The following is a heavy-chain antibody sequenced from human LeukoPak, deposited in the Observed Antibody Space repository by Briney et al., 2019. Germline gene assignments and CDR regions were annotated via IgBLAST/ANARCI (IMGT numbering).Heavy chain of an antibody. J-gene: IGHJ4*02. CDR2: ISYDGSNK. CDR3: ASQSEIAVAGLFDF. CDR1: GFTFSSYA. Sequence: GGSLRLSCAASGFTFSSYAMPWVRQAPGKGLEWVAVISYDGSNKYYADSVKGRFTISRDNSKNTLYLQMNSLRAEDTAVYYCASQSEIAVAGLFDFWGQGTLVTVSS. V-gene: IGHV3-30-3*01. D-gene: IGHD6-19*01.